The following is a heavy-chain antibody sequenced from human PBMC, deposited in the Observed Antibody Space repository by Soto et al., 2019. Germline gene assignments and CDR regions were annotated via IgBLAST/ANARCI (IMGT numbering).Heavy chain of an antibody. CDR1: GGTFSSYS. Sequence: QVQLVQSGAEVKKPGSSVKVSCKASGGTFSSYSINWVRQAPGQGLEWMGELIPIFGTANYAQKFQGRVTITADESTSTAYVELSSLRAEYTAVYDCARDGGRHSGGIDYWGQGTLVTVSS. CDR3: ARDGGRHSGGIDY. J-gene: IGHJ4*02. D-gene: IGHD1-26*01. V-gene: IGHV1-69*01. CDR2: LIPIFGTA.